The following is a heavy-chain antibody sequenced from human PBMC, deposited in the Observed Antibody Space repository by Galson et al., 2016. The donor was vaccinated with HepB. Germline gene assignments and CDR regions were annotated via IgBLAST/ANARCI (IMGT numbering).Heavy chain of an antibody. CDR3: ARERGIAAAATLDY. Sequence: SLRLSCAASGFTFSSYGMHWVRQAPGKGLDWVAVIWYDGSNKYYADSVKGRFTISRDNSKNTLYLQVNSLRAEDTAVYYCARERGIAAAATLDYWGQGTLVTVSS. V-gene: IGHV3-33*01. CDR2: IWYDGSNK. D-gene: IGHD6-13*01. CDR1: GFTFSSYG. J-gene: IGHJ4*02.